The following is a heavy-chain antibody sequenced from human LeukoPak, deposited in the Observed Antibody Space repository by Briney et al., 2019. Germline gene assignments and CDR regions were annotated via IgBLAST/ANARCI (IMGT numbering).Heavy chain of an antibody. CDR3: ARGPLRGFGELFPSAPDY. Sequence: PGGPLRLSCAASGFTFSSYTMNWVRQAPGRGLEWVSSISSSSSYIYYADSVKGRFTISRDNAKNSLHLQMNSLRAEDTAVYYCARGPLRGFGELFPSAPDYWGQGTLVTVSS. CDR2: ISSSSSYI. V-gene: IGHV3-21*01. D-gene: IGHD3-10*01. J-gene: IGHJ4*02. CDR1: GFTFSSYT.